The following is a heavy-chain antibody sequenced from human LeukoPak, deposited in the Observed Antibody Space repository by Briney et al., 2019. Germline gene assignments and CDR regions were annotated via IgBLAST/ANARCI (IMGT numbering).Heavy chain of an antibody. J-gene: IGHJ4*02. V-gene: IGHV3-48*04. CDR2: ISSSTNTI. Sequence: GGSLRLSCEVSGFPFTLYNMNWVRQAPGKGLEWLSYISSSTNTIYYADSVKGRFTISRDNAKNSLYLQMNSLRAEDTAVYYCARDALLCSDGSCYRGIFDYWGQGTLVTVSS. CDR1: GFPFTLYN. CDR3: ARDALLCSDGSCYRGIFDY. D-gene: IGHD2-15*01.